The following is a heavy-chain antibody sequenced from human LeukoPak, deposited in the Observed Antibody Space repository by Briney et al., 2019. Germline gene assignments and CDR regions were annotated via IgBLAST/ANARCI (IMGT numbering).Heavy chain of an antibody. Sequence: PGGSLRLSCAASGFTFEDHVMHWVRQAPGKGREWVSSISWSGDRMGYADAVKGRFTISRDNAKNSLFLQMNSLRVEDTALYYCAKDLGGSATTVWGQGTLVTVSS. V-gene: IGHV3-9*01. J-gene: IGHJ4*02. CDR3: AKDLGGSATTV. CDR2: ISWSGDRM. D-gene: IGHD2-2*01. CDR1: GFTFEDHV.